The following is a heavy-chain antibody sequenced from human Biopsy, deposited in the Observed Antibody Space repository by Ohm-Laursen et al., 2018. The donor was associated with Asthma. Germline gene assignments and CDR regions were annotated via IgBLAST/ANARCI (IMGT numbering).Heavy chain of an antibody. D-gene: IGHD3-22*01. Sequence: SLRLSCAASGFTFSSYAMHWVRQAPGKGLEWVAVISYDGSNKYYADSVKGRFTISRDNSKNTLYLQMSSLRSEDTAVYYCARDLSFYDSSGYYRRWFDPWGQGTLVTVSS. J-gene: IGHJ5*02. CDR2: ISYDGSNK. CDR1: GFTFSSYA. CDR3: ARDLSFYDSSGYYRRWFDP. V-gene: IGHV3-30-3*01.